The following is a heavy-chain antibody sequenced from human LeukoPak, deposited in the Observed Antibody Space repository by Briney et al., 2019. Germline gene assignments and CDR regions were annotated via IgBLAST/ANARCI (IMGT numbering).Heavy chain of an antibody. Sequence: GASAKVSCKASGYTFTSYGISWVRQAPGQGLEWMGWISGYNGNTNYAQKLQGRVTMSTDTSTSTAYMELRSLRSDDTAVYYCAREDSRRGSRGYLDYWGQGTLVTVSS. V-gene: IGHV1-18*01. CDR2: ISGYNGNT. CDR1: GYTFTSYG. CDR3: AREDSRRGSRGYLDY. J-gene: IGHJ4*02. D-gene: IGHD2-15*01.